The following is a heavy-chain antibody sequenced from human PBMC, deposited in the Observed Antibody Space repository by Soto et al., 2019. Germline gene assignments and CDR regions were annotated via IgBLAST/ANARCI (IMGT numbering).Heavy chain of an antibody. CDR3: ARGIGYYDFWSGYQGPYYYGMDV. CDR1: GGTFSSYA. J-gene: IGHJ6*02. CDR2: IIPIFGTA. Sequence: ASVKVSCKASGGTFSSYAISWVRQAPGQGLEWMGGIIPIFGTANYAQKFQGRVTITADESTSTAYMELSSLRSEDTAVYYCARGIGYYDFWSGYQGPYYYGMDVWGQGTTVTVSS. D-gene: IGHD3-3*01. V-gene: IGHV1-69*13.